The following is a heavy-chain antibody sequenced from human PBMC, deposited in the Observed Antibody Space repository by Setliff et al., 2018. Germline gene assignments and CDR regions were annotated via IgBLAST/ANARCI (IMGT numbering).Heavy chain of an antibody. D-gene: IGHD3-10*01. CDR3: ARSLGSGSYYNSRPFYSDY. CDR1: GGSISSGSNY. V-gene: IGHV4-61*09. J-gene: IGHJ4*02. CDR2: IDPSGNT. Sequence: SETLSLTCTVSGGSISSGSNYWGWIRQPAGRGLEWIGHIDPSGNTNYHPSLKSRVTISGDTSKNQFSLKLTSVTAADTAVYFCARSLGSGSYYNSRPFYSDYWVQGTLVTVSS.